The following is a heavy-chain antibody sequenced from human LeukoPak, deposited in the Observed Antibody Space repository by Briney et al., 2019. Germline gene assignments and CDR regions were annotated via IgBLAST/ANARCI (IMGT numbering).Heavy chain of an antibody. V-gene: IGHV3-15*01. CDR2: FKSKSDGGTM. CDR1: GFSFSIAW. Sequence: GGSLRLSCVASGFSFSIAWMGWVRQAPGKARECCGRFKSKSDGGTMDYAAPVKSRFTMSRDDSKNMLFLQMNSLKTEATAVYYCTTDQAIAAAPIFGYWGQGTLVTVSP. J-gene: IGHJ4*02. D-gene: IGHD6-13*01. CDR3: TTDQAIAAAPIFGY.